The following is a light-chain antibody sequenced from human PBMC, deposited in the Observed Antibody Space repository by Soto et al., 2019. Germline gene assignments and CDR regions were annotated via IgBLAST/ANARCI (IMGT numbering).Light chain of an antibody. Sequence: EIVLTQSPATLSLSPGERATLSCRASQSVSSYLAWYQQKPGHAPRLLIYDASNRATGIPARFSGSGSGTDFTLTISSLEPEDFAVYYCQQRSNWPSITFDQGTRLEIK. J-gene: IGKJ5*01. CDR2: DAS. CDR3: QQRSNWPSIT. V-gene: IGKV3-11*01. CDR1: QSVSSY.